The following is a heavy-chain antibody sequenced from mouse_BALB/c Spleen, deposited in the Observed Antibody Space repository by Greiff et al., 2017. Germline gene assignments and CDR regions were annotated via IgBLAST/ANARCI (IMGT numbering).Heavy chain of an antibody. CDR1: GFSLTSYG. CDR3: ARDLYDYDPSMDY. V-gene: IGHV2-9*02. CDR2: IWAGGST. J-gene: IGHJ4*01. Sequence: VQLVESGPGLVAPSQSLSITCTVSGFSLTSYGVHWVRQPPGKGLEWLGVIWAGGSTNYNSALMSRLSISKDNSKSQVFLKMNSLQTDDTAMYYCARDLYDYDPSMDYWGQGTSVTVSS. D-gene: IGHD2-4*01.